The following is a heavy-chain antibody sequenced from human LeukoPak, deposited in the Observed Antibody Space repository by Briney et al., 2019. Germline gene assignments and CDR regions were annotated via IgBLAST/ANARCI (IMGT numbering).Heavy chain of an antibody. CDR1: GGSLSGYY. Sequence: SETLSLTCAVYGGSLSGYYWSWIRQPPGRGLEWIGEINRSGSANYNPSLKSRVTVSVDTSKNQFSLKLSSVTAADTAVYYCARNEQIAVAGKGLHWFDPWGQGTLVTVSS. D-gene: IGHD6-19*01. CDR3: ARNEQIAVAGKGLHWFDP. J-gene: IGHJ5*02. V-gene: IGHV4-34*01. CDR2: INRSGSA.